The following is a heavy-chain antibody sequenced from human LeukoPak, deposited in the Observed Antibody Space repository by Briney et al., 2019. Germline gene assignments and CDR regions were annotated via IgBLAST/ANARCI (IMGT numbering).Heavy chain of an antibody. J-gene: IGHJ3*01. CDR1: GFTFRGFW. Sequence: GGSLRLSCAVSGFTFRGFWMSWSRQAPGKGLEWVASINSDGSEGYYADVVKGRFTISRDNAKNSLYLQINSLRAEDTAVYYCARSSYSSSSSVWGQGTMVTVSS. D-gene: IGHD6-6*01. CDR3: ARSSYSSSSSV. CDR2: INSDGSEG. V-gene: IGHV3-7*03.